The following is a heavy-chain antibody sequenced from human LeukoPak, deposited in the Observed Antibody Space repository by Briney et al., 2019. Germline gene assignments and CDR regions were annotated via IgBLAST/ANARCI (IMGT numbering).Heavy chain of an antibody. V-gene: IGHV4-38-2*02. CDR2: ISHSGNT. Sequence: PSETLSLTCTVSGYSLSTGYYWGCIRQPPGKGLEWLGSISHSGNTYYNPSLKSRVTMSVDTSKNQFSLKLSSVTAADTAIYYCARVRYCTSNTCFYDFDYWGQGTLVTVSS. CDR1: GYSLSTGYY. D-gene: IGHD2-2*01. J-gene: IGHJ4*02. CDR3: ARVRYCTSNTCFYDFDY.